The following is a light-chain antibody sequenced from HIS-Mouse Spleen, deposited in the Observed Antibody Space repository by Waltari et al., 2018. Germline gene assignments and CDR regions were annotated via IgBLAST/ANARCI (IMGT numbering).Light chain of an antibody. V-gene: IGKV2-28*01. Sequence: IVMTQSPLSLPVTPGEPASISCSPSQSLLHSNGYNYLDWYLQKPGQSPQLLIYLGSNRASGVPDRFSGSGSGTDFTLKISRVEAEDVGVYYCMQALQTPFTFGPGTKVDIK. CDR2: LGS. CDR1: QSLLHSNGYNY. J-gene: IGKJ3*01. CDR3: MQALQTPFT.